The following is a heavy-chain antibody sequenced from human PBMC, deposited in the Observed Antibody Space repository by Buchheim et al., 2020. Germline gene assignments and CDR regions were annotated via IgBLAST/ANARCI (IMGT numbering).Heavy chain of an antibody. D-gene: IGHD3-10*01. CDR3: ATDPHYPSGSY. V-gene: IGHV3-48*03. CDR1: GFPFGGYE. CDR2: ISASGGRT. Sequence: EVFLVESGGHLVQPGGSLRLSCAASGFPFGGYEMNWVRQAPGKGLECIAYISASGGRTYYVDSVRGRFTISRDNAKNWLYLQMSSLRVEDTAVYYCATDPHYPSGSYWGRGTL. J-gene: IGHJ1*01.